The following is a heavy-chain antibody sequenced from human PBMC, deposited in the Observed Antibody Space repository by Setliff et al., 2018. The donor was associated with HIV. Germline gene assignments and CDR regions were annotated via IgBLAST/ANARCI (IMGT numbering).Heavy chain of an antibody. Sequence: GGSLRLSCAASGFTFDDYAMHWVRQAPGEGLEWVSLITWDGGSTYYADSVKGRFTISRDNSKNTLYLQMNSLRAEDTAVYYCVKAVIVVIPAAIFDYWGQGTLVTVSS. D-gene: IGHD2-2*01. V-gene: IGHV3-43D*03. CDR1: GFTFDDYA. CDR2: ITWDGGST. CDR3: VKAVIVVIPAAIFDY. J-gene: IGHJ4*02.